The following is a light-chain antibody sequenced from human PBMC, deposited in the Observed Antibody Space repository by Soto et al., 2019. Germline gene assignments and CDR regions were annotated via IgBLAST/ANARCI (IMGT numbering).Light chain of an antibody. Sequence: QMTQSPSSLSASVGDIVTITCRASQGIAPYLAWFQQKPGKVPKLLIYAASTLQSGVPSRFSGSGSGTDFTLTISSLQPEDVATYYCQKYNSAPLTFGGGTKVEIK. V-gene: IGKV1-27*01. J-gene: IGKJ4*01. CDR3: QKYNSAPLT. CDR2: AAS. CDR1: QGIAPY.